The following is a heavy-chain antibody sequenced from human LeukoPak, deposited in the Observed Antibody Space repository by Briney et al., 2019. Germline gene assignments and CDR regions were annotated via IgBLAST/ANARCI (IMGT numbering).Heavy chain of an antibody. V-gene: IGHV1-2*02. D-gene: IGHD3-22*01. CDR1: GYTFTGYY. Sequence: PRASVKVSCKASGYTFTGYYMHWVRQAPGQGLEWMGWINPNSGGTNYAQKFQGRVTMTRDTSISTAYMELSRLRSDDTAVYYCARDLFLSYDSSGYYGYWGQGTLVTVSS. CDR3: ARDLFLSYDSSGYYGY. J-gene: IGHJ4*02. CDR2: INPNSGGT.